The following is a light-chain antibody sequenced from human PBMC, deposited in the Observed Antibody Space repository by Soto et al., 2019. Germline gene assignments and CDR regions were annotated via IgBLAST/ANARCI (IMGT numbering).Light chain of an antibody. Sequence: QSVLTQPASVSESPGQAITISCSGSSSDVGAHTFVSWYQHHPGKAPNLMIYEVSNRPSGVSNRFSGSKSGNTASLTISGLQAEDEADYYCNSYTSSNTYVFGSGTKVTVL. J-gene: IGLJ1*01. CDR2: EVS. CDR3: NSYTSSNTYV. CDR1: SSDVGAHTF. V-gene: IGLV2-14*01.